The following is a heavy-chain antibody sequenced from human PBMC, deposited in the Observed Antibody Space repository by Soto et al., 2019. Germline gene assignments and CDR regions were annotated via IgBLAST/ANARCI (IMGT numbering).Heavy chain of an antibody. V-gene: IGHV4-31*03. CDR2: ISYSGST. J-gene: IGHJ4*02. Sequence: QVQLQESGPGLVKPSQTLSLTCTVSGDSMTTVGYYWTWIRQHPGQGLEWIGFISYSGSTCYSSSLKGRVAISADTSKNQFSLKLNSVTAADTAVYYCTRGDYWGQGTLVTVSS. CDR1: GDSMTTVGYY. CDR3: TRGDY.